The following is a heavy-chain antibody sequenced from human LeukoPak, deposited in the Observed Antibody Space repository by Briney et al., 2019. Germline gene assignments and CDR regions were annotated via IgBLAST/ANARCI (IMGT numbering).Heavy chain of an antibody. J-gene: IGHJ4*02. V-gene: IGHV4-59*01. CDR1: GGSISSYY. CDR3: AREVVAATIDY. D-gene: IGHD2-15*01. CDR2: IYYSGST. Sequence: SETLSLTCTVSGGSISSYYWSWIRQPPGKGLEWIGYIYYSGSTNYNPSLKSRVTISVDTSKNQFSPKLSSVTAADTAVYYCAREVVAATIDYWGQGTLVTVSS.